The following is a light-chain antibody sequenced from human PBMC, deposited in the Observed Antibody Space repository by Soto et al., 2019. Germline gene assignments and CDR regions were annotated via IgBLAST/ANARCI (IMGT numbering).Light chain of an antibody. CDR3: QQRYSWPPIT. CDR2: DAS. V-gene: IGKV3-11*01. Sequence: TQSPSTLSASVGDRVTFTCRASHSVRSYLLWYQQKPGQAPRLLISDASNRATGIPARFSGSGSGTDFTLTIISLEPEDFAVYYCQQRYSWPPITFGQGTKVDIK. CDR1: HSVRSY. J-gene: IGKJ1*01.